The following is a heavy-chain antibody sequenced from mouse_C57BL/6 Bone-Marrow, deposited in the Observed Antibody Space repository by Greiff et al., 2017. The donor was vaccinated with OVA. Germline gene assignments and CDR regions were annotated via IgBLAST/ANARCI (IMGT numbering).Heavy chain of an antibody. V-gene: IGHV1-83*01. CDR2: YPGSGNTY. D-gene: IGHD4-1*01. J-gene: IGHJ3*01. Sequence: VQLQQSGPELVKPGASVKMSCKASGYTFTDYYMHWVKQKPGKGLEWIGEIYPGSGNTYYNEKFKGKATLTADTSSSTAYMQLSSLTSEDSAVYFRNCVGKFAYWGKGTLVTVSA. CDR1: YTFTDYYM. CDR3: CVGKFAY.